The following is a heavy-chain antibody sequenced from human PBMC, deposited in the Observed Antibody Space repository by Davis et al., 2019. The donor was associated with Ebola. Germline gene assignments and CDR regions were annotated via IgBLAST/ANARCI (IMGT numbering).Heavy chain of an antibody. J-gene: IGHJ5*02. CDR3: ARVNAVTGYSRFDP. CDR1: GFSFTNYA. D-gene: IGHD3-9*01. CDR2: VDSNGGYT. V-gene: IGHV3-23*01. Sequence: GESLKISCATSGFSFTNYAMSWARQTPGKGLEWVSAVDSNGGYTYYADSVKGRFTISRDTSTVYLQMNSLRVEDTAVYYCARVNAVTGYSRFDPWGQGTLVTVSS.